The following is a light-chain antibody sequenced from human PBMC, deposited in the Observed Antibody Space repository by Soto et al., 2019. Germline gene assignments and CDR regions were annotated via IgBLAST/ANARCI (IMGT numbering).Light chain of an antibody. CDR2: GAS. Sequence: EMVLTQSPGTLSLSPGERATLSCRASQSVSGSYLAWYQQKPGQAPRLLIYGASSRATGIPDRFSGSGSGTDFTLTISRLEPEDFAVYYCQQYGSSPLTFGGGTEVE. V-gene: IGKV3-20*01. CDR3: QQYGSSPLT. CDR1: QSVSGSY. J-gene: IGKJ4*01.